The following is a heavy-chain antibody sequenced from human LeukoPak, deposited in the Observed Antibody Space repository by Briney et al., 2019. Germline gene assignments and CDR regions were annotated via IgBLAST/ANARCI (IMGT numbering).Heavy chain of an antibody. J-gene: IGHJ6*03. D-gene: IGHD3-3*01. V-gene: IGHV4-59*11. CDR1: GGSISSHY. Sequence: SETLSLTCTVSGGSISSHYWSWIRQPPGKGLEWIGYIYYSGSTNYNPSLKSRVTISVDTSKNQFSLKLSSVTAADTAVYYCARDGRELRFWEWRGRSNYYSYYMDVWGKGTTVTVSS. CDR2: IYYSGST. CDR3: ARDGRELRFWEWRGRSNYYSYYMDV.